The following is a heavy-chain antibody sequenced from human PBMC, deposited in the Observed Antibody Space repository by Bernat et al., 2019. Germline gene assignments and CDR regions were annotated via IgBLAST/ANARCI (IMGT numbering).Heavy chain of an antibody. V-gene: IGHV3-21*01. D-gene: IGHD3-9*01. CDR1: GFTFSSYS. CDR2: ISSSSSYI. Sequence: EVQLVESGGDLVKPGGSLRLSCAASGFTFSSYSMNWVRQAPGKGLEWVSSISSSSSYIYYADSVKGRFTISRDNAKNSLYLQMNSLRAEDTAVYYCARDRAYFDWLADYWGQGTLVTVSS. CDR3: ARDRAYFDWLADY. J-gene: IGHJ4*02.